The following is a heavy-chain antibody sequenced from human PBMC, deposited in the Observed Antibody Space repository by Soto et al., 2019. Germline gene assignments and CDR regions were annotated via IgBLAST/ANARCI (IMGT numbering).Heavy chain of an antibody. J-gene: IGHJ6*02. CDR1: GFTFSSYG. V-gene: IGHV3-33*01. Sequence: GGSLRLSCAASGFTFSSYGMHWVRQAPGKGLEWVAVIWYDGSNKYYADSVKGRFTISRDNSKNTLYLQMNSLRAEDTAVYYCARGTGSWQLGVYYYYGMDVWGQGTTVTVSS. CDR3: ARGTGSWQLGVYYYYGMDV. D-gene: IGHD6-13*01. CDR2: IWYDGSNK.